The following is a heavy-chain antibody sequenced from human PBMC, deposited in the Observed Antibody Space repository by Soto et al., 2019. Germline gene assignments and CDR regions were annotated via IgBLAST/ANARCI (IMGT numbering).Heavy chain of an antibody. CDR2: IYHSGST. Sequence: SETLSLTCAVSGGSISSGGYSWSWIRQPPGKGLEWIGYIYHSGSTYYNPSLKSRVTISVDRSKNQFSLKLSSVTAADTVVYYCARVVVTAILRTYYFDYWGQGTLVTVSS. J-gene: IGHJ4*02. V-gene: IGHV4-30-2*01. CDR1: GGSISSGGYS. CDR3: ARVVVTAILRTYYFDY. D-gene: IGHD2-21*02.